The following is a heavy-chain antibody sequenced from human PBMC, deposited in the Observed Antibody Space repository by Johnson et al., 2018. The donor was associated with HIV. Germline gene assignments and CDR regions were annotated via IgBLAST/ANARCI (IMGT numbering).Heavy chain of an antibody. V-gene: IGHV3-53*01. CDR1: EFTVSSNY. J-gene: IGHJ3*02. Sequence: VQLVESGGGLIQPGGSLRLSCAASEFTVSSNYMSWVRQAPGQGLEWVSVIYRGGSTYYADSVKGRFTISRDNSKNTLYLQMNSLRAEDTAVYYCAREFPYCSGGSCLPAAFDIWGQGTMVTVSS. D-gene: IGHD2-15*01. CDR3: AREFPYCSGGSCLPAAFDI. CDR2: IYRGGST.